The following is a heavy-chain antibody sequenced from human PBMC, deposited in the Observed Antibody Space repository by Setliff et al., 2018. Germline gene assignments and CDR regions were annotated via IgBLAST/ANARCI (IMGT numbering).Heavy chain of an antibody. V-gene: IGHV4-38-2*02. CDR2: IYHSGST. CDR1: GYSISSGYY. J-gene: IGHJ4*02. D-gene: IGHD2-21*02. CDR3: ARGGGNSLYYFDY. Sequence: PSVTLSLTCTVSGYSISSGYYWGWIRQPPGKGLEWIGSIYHSGSTYYNPSLKSRVTISVDTSKNQCSLKLSSVTAADTAVYYCARGGGNSLYYFDYWGQGTLVTVSS.